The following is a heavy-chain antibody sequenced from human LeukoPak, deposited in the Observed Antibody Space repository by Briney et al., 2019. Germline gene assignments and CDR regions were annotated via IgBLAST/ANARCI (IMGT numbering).Heavy chain of an antibody. CDR2: IIESGSST. CDR1: GFTLSDSD. CDR3: GSQVETFYMDV. Sequence: GGSLRLSCVASGFTLSDSDMSWIRQAPGKGLEWVSYIIESGSSTYYADSVTGRFTISRDNAKNSLYLQMNSLRDEDTGVYYCGSQVETFYMDVWGKGTTVTVSS. V-gene: IGHV3-11*04. D-gene: IGHD5-24*01. J-gene: IGHJ6*03.